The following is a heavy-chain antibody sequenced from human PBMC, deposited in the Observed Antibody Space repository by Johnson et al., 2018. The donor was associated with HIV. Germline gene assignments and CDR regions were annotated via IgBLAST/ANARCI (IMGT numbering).Heavy chain of an antibody. Sequence: GFTFDDYAMHCVRQAPGQGLEWVSGISWNSGSIGYADSVQGRFTLSRDNAQNSLFLHMNSLRAEDTALSYCARALLSASTIGAFDICGQGTMVTVSS. CDR1: GFTFDDYA. J-gene: IGHJ3*02. CDR3: ARALLSASTIGAFDI. CDR2: ISWNSGSI. V-gene: IGHV3-9*01. D-gene: IGHD5-24*01.